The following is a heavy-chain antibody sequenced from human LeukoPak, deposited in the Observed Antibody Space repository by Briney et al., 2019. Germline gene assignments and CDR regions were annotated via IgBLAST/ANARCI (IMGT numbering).Heavy chain of an antibody. Sequence: GGSLRLSCAASGFTFSSYGMHWVRQAPGKGLEWVSFIRYDGSNKYYAESVKGGFTISRDNSKNTLYLQMNRLRAEDTAVYYCAKDRGRAVAGFHFDYWGQGTLVTVSS. D-gene: IGHD6-19*01. CDR2: IRYDGSNK. CDR3: AKDRGRAVAGFHFDY. CDR1: GFTFSSYG. J-gene: IGHJ4*02. V-gene: IGHV3-30*02.